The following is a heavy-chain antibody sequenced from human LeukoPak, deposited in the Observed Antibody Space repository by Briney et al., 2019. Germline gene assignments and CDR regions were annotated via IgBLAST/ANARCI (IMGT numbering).Heavy chain of an antibody. D-gene: IGHD4-17*01. Sequence: QPGGSLRLSCAASGFTFSSYWMHWVRQAPGKGLEWVSYISGSATTMYYADSVKGRLTISRDNAKNSVYLQMNSLRVDDTAVYYCARDRFDYALDYWGQGALVTVSS. CDR3: ARDRFDYALDY. J-gene: IGHJ4*02. CDR1: GFTFSSYW. V-gene: IGHV3-48*04. CDR2: ISGSATTM.